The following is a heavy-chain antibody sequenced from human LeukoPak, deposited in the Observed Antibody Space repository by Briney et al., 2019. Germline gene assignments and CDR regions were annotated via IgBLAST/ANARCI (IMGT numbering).Heavy chain of an antibody. CDR2: MYHSGST. Sequence: SETLSLTCTVSGDSISSRSWWNWVRQPPGKGLEWIGEMYHSGSTNYNPSLKSRVTISVDTSKNQFSLKLSSVTAADTAVYYCARDPGGLTGRAFDIWGQGTMVTVSS. CDR1: GDSISSRSW. V-gene: IGHV4-4*02. J-gene: IGHJ3*02. CDR3: ARDPGGLTGRAFDI. D-gene: IGHD1-14*01.